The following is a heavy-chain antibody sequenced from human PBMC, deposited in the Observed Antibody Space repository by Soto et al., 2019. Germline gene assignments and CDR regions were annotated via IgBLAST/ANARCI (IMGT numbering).Heavy chain of an antibody. CDR1: GGSISSGGYY. V-gene: IGHV4-31*03. Sequence: QVQLQESGPGLVKPSQTLSLTCTVSGGSISSGGYYWSWIRQHPGKGLEWIGYIYYSGSTYYNPSLKRRVTISVDTSKNQFSLKLSSVTAADTAVYYCARDICSGGSCASFDYWGQGTLVTVSS. CDR2: IYYSGST. J-gene: IGHJ4*02. CDR3: ARDICSGGSCASFDY. D-gene: IGHD2-15*01.